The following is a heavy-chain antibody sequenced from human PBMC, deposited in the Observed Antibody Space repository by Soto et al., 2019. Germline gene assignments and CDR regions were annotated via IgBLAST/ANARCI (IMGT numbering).Heavy chain of an antibody. D-gene: IGHD3-16*01. CDR1: GGSISGHY. CDR3: ARGPYYDLIWNYYYMDV. Sequence: QVQLQESGPGLVKPSETLSLSCSVSGGSISGHYWSWVRQTPGKGLEWIGYMYYSGSTNDNPSLKSRDASSVDTSKHLFSLRLTSVTTADTAVYYCARGPYYDLIWNYYYMDVWGKGTTVTVSS. J-gene: IGHJ6*03. CDR2: MYYSGST. V-gene: IGHV4-59*08.